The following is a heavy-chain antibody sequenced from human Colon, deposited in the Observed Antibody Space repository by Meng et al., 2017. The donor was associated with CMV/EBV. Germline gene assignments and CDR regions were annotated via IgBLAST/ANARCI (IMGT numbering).Heavy chain of an antibody. V-gene: IGHV1-2*02. CDR2: INPNSGGT. Sequence: QVQLVQSGAEVKKPGASVKVPCKASEYTFTGYYMHWVRQAPGQGLEWMGWINPNSGGTNYAQKFQGRVTMTRDTSITTAYMELSRLRSDDTAVYYCARDWYPGDRRGSFDYWGQGTLVTVSS. CDR1: EYTFTGYY. CDR3: ARDWYPGDRRGSFDY. J-gene: IGHJ4*02. D-gene: IGHD3-22*01.